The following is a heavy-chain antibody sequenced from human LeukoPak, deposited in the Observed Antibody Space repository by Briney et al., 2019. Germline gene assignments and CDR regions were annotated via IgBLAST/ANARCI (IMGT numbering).Heavy chain of an antibody. J-gene: IGHJ4*02. CDR1: GFTFSSYS. V-gene: IGHV3-21*04. Sequence: GGSLRLSCAASGFTFSSYSMNWVRQAPGKGLEWVSSISSSSYIYYADSVKGRFTISRDNAKNTVYLQMNSLRAEDTAVYYCARVGMVRGVRASFCDYWGQGTLVTVSS. D-gene: IGHD3-10*01. CDR2: ISSSSYI. CDR3: ARVGMVRGVRASFCDY.